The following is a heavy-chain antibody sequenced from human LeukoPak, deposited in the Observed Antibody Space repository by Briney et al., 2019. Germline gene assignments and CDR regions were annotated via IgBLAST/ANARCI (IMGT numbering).Heavy chain of an antibody. CDR3: ASTRLVYYGSGSYPSSFDY. V-gene: IGHV1-18*01. D-gene: IGHD3-10*01. Sequence: ASVKVSCKASGYTFTSYGISWLRQAPGQGLEWMGWISAYNGNTNYAQKLQGRVTMTTDTSTSTAYMELRSLRSDDAAVYYCASTRLVYYGSGSYPSSFDYWGQGTLVTVSS. CDR1: GYTFTSYG. CDR2: ISAYNGNT. J-gene: IGHJ4*02.